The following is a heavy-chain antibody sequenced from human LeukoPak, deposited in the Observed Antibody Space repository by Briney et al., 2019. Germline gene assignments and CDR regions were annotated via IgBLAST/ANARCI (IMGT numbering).Heavy chain of an antibody. D-gene: IGHD5-12*01. CDR2: ISYDGSNK. J-gene: IGHJ4*02. CDR3: AKEPTYSGYDYFDY. V-gene: IGHV3-30*18. Sequence: PGGSLRLSCAASGFTFSSYGMHWVRQAPGKGLEWVAVISYDGSNKYYADSVKGRFTISRDNSKNTLYLQMNSLRAEDTAVYYCAKEPTYSGYDYFDYWGQGTLVTVSS. CDR1: GFTFSSYG.